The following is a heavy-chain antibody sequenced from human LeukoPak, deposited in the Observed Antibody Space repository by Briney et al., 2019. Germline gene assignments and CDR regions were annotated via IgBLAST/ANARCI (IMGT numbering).Heavy chain of an antibody. CDR2: IFYSGTT. J-gene: IGHJ3*02. CDR3: ARGDYYDSSGFGIPPDAFDI. V-gene: IGHV4-59*12. Sequence: SETLSLTCTVSGGSISSYYWSWIRQPPGKGLEWIGYIFYSGTTNYNPSLKSRVTRSVDTSKNQFSLKLSSVTAADTAVYYCARGDYYDSSGFGIPPDAFDIWGQGTMVTVSS. D-gene: IGHD3-22*01. CDR1: GGSISSYY.